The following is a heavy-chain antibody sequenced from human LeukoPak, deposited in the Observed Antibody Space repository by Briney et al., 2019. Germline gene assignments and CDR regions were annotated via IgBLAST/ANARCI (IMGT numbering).Heavy chain of an antibody. D-gene: IGHD3-22*01. V-gene: IGHV3-23*01. J-gene: IGHJ4*02. CDR1: GITLSNYG. Sequence: GGSLRLSCAVSGITLSNYGMTWVRRAPGKGLEWVAGISDSGGSTNYADSVKGRFTISRDNPKNTLYLQMNSLRAEDTAVYFCAKRGVVIRVILVGFHKEAYYFDSWGQGALVTVSS. CDR3: AKRGVVIRVILVGFHKEAYYFDS. CDR2: ISDSGGST.